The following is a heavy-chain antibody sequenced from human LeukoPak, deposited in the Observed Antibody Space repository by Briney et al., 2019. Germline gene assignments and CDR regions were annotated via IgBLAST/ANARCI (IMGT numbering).Heavy chain of an antibody. J-gene: IGHJ5*02. D-gene: IGHD3-10*01. CDR2: IVHSGST. V-gene: IGHV4-34*12. CDR1: GGSFSGYY. CDR3: ARRLRFVGVWFDP. Sequence: SETLSLTCGVHGGSFSGYYWSWLRQPPGKGLEWIGEIVHSGSTNYNPSLKSRVTISVDTSKNQFSLKLTSVTAADTAVYYCARRLRFVGVWFDPWGQGTLVTVSS.